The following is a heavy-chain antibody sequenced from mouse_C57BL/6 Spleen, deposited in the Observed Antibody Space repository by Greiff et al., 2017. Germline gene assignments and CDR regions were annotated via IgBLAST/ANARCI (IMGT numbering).Heavy chain of an antibody. CDR1: GFTFSSYS. D-gene: IGHD2-2*01. CDR3: ARGGLPYAMDY. V-gene: IGHV5-4*01. J-gene: IGHJ4*01. Sequence: EVQGVESGGGLVKPGGSLKLSCAASGFTFSSYSMSWVRQTPGKRLEWVATISDGGSCTYYPDNVKGRFTISRDKAKNNLYLQMSHLKSEDTAMYYCARGGLPYAMDYWGQGTSVTVSS. CDR2: ISDGGSCT.